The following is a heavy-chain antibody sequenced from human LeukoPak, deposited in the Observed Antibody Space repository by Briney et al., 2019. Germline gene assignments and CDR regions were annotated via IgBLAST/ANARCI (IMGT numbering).Heavy chain of an antibody. J-gene: IGHJ4*02. Sequence: ASVKVSCKASGFTFTTYGFSWVRQAPGQRLEWMGWISAYTGNTHYAQKFQGRFTMTTDTSTSTAHMELTSLTSDDTAVYYCARDDGLEGDGIDYWGRGTQVTVSS. CDR2: ISAYTGNT. CDR3: ARDDGLEGDGIDY. CDR1: GFTFTTYG. V-gene: IGHV1-18*01. D-gene: IGHD3-10*01.